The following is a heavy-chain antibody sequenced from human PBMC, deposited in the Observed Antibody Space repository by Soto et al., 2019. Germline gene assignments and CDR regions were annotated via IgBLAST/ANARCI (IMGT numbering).Heavy chain of an antibody. D-gene: IGHD5-18*01. Sequence: PGGSLRLSCAASGFTFSSYAMHWVRQAPGKGLEWVAVISYDGSNKYYADSVKGRFTISRDNSKNTLYLQMNSLRAEDTAVYYCAKLDTAMVTYGMDVWGQGTTVTVSS. CDR3: AKLDTAMVTYGMDV. CDR2: ISYDGSNK. CDR1: GFTFSSYA. J-gene: IGHJ6*02. V-gene: IGHV3-30-3*01.